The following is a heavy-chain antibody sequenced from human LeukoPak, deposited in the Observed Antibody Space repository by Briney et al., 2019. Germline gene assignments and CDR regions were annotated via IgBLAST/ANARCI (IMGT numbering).Heavy chain of an antibody. CDR3: AKDWRYSGSYGDVAFDY. Sequence: GGSLRLSCAASGFTFDDYAMHWVRQAPGKGLEWVSAISGSGGSTYYADSVKGRFTISRDNSKNTLYLQMNSLRAEDTAVYYCAKDWRYSGSYGDVAFDYWGQGTLVTVSS. J-gene: IGHJ4*02. D-gene: IGHD1-26*01. CDR1: GFTFDDYA. CDR2: ISGSGGST. V-gene: IGHV3-23*01.